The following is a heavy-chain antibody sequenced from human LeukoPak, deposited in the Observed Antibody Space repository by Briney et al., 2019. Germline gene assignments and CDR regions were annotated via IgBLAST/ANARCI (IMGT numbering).Heavy chain of an antibody. J-gene: IGHJ4*01. CDR1: GDSISSTSYY. Sequence: SETLSLTCTVSGDSISSTSYYWDWIRQPPGKGLEWIGSIYNSGTTYYNPSLKSRVTISVDTSKNQFSLEVSPVTAADTAVYYCASRVYGLGSFNYWGQGTLVTVSS. CDR3: ASRVYGLGSFNY. D-gene: IGHD3-10*01. V-gene: IGHV4-39*01. CDR2: IYNSGTT.